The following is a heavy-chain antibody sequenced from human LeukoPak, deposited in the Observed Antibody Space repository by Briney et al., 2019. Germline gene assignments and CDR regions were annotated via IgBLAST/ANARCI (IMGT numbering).Heavy chain of an antibody. CDR1: GFTFSSYS. Sequence: KPGGSLRLSCAASGFTFSSYSMNWVRQAPGKGLEWVSSISSSSSYIYYADSVKGRFTISRDNAKNSLYLQMNSLRAEDTAVYYCAKDLSEQWLVSSAGYWGQGTLVTVSS. D-gene: IGHD6-19*01. CDR3: AKDLSEQWLVSSAGY. V-gene: IGHV3-21*04. J-gene: IGHJ4*02. CDR2: ISSSSSYI.